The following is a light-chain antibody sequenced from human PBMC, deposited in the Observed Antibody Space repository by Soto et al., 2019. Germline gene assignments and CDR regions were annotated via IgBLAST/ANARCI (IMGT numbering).Light chain of an antibody. CDR1: QSISSY. J-gene: IGKJ3*01. CDR2: AAS. Sequence: DIQMTQSPSSLSASVGDRVTITCRASQSISSYLNWYQQKPGKAPKLLIYAASSLQSGVPSRFSGSGSGTDFTLTISSLQPEDFATYYCQQSYTTPFTFGRGTKVEIQ. V-gene: IGKV1-39*01. CDR3: QQSYTTPFT.